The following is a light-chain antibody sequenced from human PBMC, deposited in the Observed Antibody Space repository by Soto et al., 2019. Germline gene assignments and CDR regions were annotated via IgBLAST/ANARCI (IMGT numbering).Light chain of an antibody. CDR3: QKYNSAPNT. CDR1: RDISSS. CDR2: AAS. V-gene: IGKV1-27*01. Sequence: DVQMTQSPSSLSASVGDRVTITCRASRDISSSLAWYQQKPGKVPKLLIYAASTLHAGVQSRISGSGSGTFFTRTINSLQPEDVATYYCQKYNSAPNTFGRGTRLEIK. J-gene: IGKJ2*01.